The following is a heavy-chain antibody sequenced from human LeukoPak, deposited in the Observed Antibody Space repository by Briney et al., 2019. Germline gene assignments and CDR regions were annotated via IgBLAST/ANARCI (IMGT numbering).Heavy chain of an antibody. CDR1: GDSISSSSYY. V-gene: IGHV4-39*07. CDR2: IYYSGST. CDR3: ARVRVVRGVIIPDY. D-gene: IGHD3-10*01. Sequence: SETLSLTCTVSGDSISSSSYYWGWIRQPPGKGLEWIGSIYYSGSTYYNPSLKSRVTISVDTSKNQFSLKLSSVTAADTAVYYCARVRVVRGVIIPDYWGQGTLVTVSS. J-gene: IGHJ4*02.